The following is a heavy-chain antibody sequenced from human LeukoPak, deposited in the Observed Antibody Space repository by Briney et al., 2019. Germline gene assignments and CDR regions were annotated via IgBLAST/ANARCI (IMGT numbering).Heavy chain of an antibody. J-gene: IGHJ4*02. Sequence: SETLSLTCNVSGGSISGYYWSWIRQPAGKGLEWMGRIFSSGRNNYNPSLKSRLMVAVDPSKNQLPLRLSSVTAADTAVYYCAREAGDYDAGGHPPTPYYFDLWGQGTLVTVSS. V-gene: IGHV4-4*07. CDR1: GGSISGYY. CDR3: AREAGDYDAGGHPPTPYYFDL. CDR2: IFSSGRN. D-gene: IGHD3-16*01.